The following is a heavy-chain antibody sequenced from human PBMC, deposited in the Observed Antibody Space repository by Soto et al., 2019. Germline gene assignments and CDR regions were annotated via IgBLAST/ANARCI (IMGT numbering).Heavy chain of an antibody. Sequence: QVQLQESGPGLVKPSQTLSVTCTVSGDSITSGPYYWSWVRQLPGRGLEWIGYIYFRGNSYYNPSLKTRITISLDRSKNQCSLELNSDTAADTAVYYCARSGGSNSWYGVFDFWGQGTLVNVSS. D-gene: IGHD2-15*01. V-gene: IGHV4-31*03. J-gene: IGHJ4*02. CDR1: GDSITSGPYY. CDR3: ARSGGSNSWYGVFDF. CDR2: IYFRGNS.